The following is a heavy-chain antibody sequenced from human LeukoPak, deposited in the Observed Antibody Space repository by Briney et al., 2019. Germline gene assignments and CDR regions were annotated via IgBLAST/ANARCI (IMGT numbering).Heavy chain of an antibody. Sequence: SGGSLRLSCAASGFSFSSYWMNWVRRAPGRGLEWLANIKEDGSKQYYVDSVKGRFTISRDNAKNSLYLQMDSLRAEDTAVYYCARDPGRQYSSIADVWGQGTTVTVSS. CDR1: GFSFSSYW. V-gene: IGHV3-7*03. CDR3: ARDPGRQYSSIADV. CDR2: IKEDGSKQ. J-gene: IGHJ6*02. D-gene: IGHD6-19*01.